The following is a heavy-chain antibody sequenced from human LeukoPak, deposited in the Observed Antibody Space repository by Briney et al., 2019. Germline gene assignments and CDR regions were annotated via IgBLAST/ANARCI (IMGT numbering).Heavy chain of an antibody. CDR2: IKSKTNGGTT. D-gene: IGHD3-3*01. CDR1: GFTFSNAW. CDR3: AKDQRIFGVVPDAFDI. V-gene: IGHV3-15*01. Sequence: GGSLRLSCVASGFTFSNAWMSWVRQAPGKGLEWVGRIKSKTNGGTTDYAAPVKGRFTISRDDSKNTLYLQMNSLRAEDTAVYYCAKDQRIFGVVPDAFDIWGQGTMVTVSS. J-gene: IGHJ3*02.